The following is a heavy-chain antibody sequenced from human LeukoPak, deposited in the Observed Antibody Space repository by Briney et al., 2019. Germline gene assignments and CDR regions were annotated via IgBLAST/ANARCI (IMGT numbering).Heavy chain of an antibody. CDR2: ISGSGAGT. CDR3: AKSETYGSGNSPYYYYYYMDL. Sequence: GGSLRLSCAASGFTFSNYAMSWVRQAPGKGLEWVSGISGSGAGTYYADSVKGRFTISRDISKNTLYLQMKSLRAEDTAVYYCAKSETYGSGNSPYYYYYYMDLWGKGTTVTVSS. V-gene: IGHV3-23*01. J-gene: IGHJ6*03. D-gene: IGHD3-10*01. CDR1: GFTFSNYA.